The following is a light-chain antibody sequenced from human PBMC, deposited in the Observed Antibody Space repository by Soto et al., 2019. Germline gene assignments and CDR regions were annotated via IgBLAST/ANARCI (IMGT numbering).Light chain of an antibody. CDR3: QQYYDLPWT. CDR1: QSVLFSSNNENC. Sequence: DIVMTQSPDSLAVSLGERATINCKSSQSVLFSSNNENCLAWYQQKPGQPPKLLIYWASTRESGVPDRFSGSGSGTDFTLTISSLQAEDVAVYFCQQYYDLPWTFGQGTKVEIK. J-gene: IGKJ1*01. V-gene: IGKV4-1*01. CDR2: WAS.